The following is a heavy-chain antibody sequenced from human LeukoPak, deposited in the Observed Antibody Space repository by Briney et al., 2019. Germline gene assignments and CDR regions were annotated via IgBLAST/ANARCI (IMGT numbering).Heavy chain of an antibody. J-gene: IGHJ4*02. CDR1: GFTFTSSA. V-gene: IGHV1-58*01. Sequence: SVKVSCKASGFTFTSSAVQWVRQARGQRLEWMGIIDASSGNTNYAQKFRGRVTMTRDTSTSTVYMELSSLRSEDTAVYYCARESPYYYDSSGYPDYWGQGTLVTVSS. D-gene: IGHD3-22*01. CDR2: IDASSGNT. CDR3: ARESPYYYDSSGYPDY.